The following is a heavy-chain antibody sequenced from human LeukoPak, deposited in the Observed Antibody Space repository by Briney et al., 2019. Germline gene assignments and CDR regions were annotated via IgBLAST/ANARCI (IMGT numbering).Heavy chain of an antibody. V-gene: IGHV1-2*02. D-gene: IGHD6-13*01. CDR2: INPNSGGT. CDR1: GYTFTGYY. J-gene: IGHJ5*02. Sequence: ASVKVSCKASGYTFTGYYMHWVRQAPGQGLEWMGWINPNSGGTNYAQKFQGRVTMTRDTSISTAYMELSRLRSDDTAVYYCASMDRSSSWYVNWFDPWGQGTLVTVSS. CDR3: ASMDRSSSWYVNWFDP.